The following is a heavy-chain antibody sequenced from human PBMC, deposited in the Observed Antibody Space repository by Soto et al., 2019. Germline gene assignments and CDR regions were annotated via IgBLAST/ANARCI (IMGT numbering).Heavy chain of an antibody. Sequence: ASVKVSCKVSGYTLTELSMHWVRQAPGKGLEWMGGFDPEDGETIYAQKFQGRVTMTEDTSTDTAYMELSSLRSEDTAVYYCATLDSSRRYFDYWVQGTLVTVSS. CDR3: ATLDSSRRYFDY. CDR2: FDPEDGET. D-gene: IGHD6-13*01. CDR1: GYTLTELS. V-gene: IGHV1-24*01. J-gene: IGHJ4*02.